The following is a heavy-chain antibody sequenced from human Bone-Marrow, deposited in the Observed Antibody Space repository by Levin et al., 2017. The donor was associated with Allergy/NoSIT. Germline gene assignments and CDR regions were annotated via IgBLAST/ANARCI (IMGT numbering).Heavy chain of an antibody. CDR3: ARDRLASLYYYSMDV. CDR2: IYTTGST. CDR1: GGSISSGRYY. V-gene: IGHV4-61*02. J-gene: IGHJ6*03. Sequence: SETLSLTCSVSGGSISSGRYYFTWVRQSAGTGLEWIGRIYTTGSTNYNPSLESRVTISRDTFKTEVYLTLSSVTAADTAVYYCARDRLASLYYYSMDVWGRGTTVIVSS.